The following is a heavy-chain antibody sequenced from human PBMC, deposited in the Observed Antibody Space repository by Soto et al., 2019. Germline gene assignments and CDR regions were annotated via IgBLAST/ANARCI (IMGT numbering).Heavy chain of an antibody. V-gene: IGHV3-30-3*01. D-gene: IGHD6-19*01. Sequence: QVQLVESGGGVVQPGRSLRLSCAASGFTFSSYAMHWVRQAPGKGLEWVAVISYDGSNKYYADSVKGRFTISRDNSKNTLYLQMNSLRAEDTAVYYCARTYSSGWSKYLDYWGQGTLVTVSS. CDR1: GFTFSSYA. J-gene: IGHJ4*02. CDR2: ISYDGSNK. CDR3: ARTYSSGWSKYLDY.